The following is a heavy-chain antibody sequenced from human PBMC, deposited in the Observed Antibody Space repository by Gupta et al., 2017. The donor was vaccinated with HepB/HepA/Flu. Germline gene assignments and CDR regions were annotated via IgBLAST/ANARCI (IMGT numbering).Heavy chain of an antibody. CDR2: IYYSGNT. Sequence: QVQLQESGPGLAKPSETLSLTCTVSGGSISSSSYYWGWIRQPPGKGLEWIGNIYYSGNTYYNPSPKSWVTISLEQVKNQFPPKLSFLTGPDPAVYYCARHEETFFYCSGSYFKGKNWVEPWGQGTLVTVSS. V-gene: IGHV4-39*01. D-gene: IGHD3-10*01. CDR3: ARHEETFFYCSGSYFKGKNWVEP. J-gene: IGHJ5*02. CDR1: GGSISSSSYY.